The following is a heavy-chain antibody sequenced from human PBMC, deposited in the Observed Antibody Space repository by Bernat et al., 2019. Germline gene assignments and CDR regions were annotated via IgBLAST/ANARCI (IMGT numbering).Heavy chain of an antibody. Sequence: EVQLVESGGGLVQPGGSLRLSCAASGFTVISNYMSWVRQAPGKGLEWVSVIYSGGTTYYADSVKGRFTISRDNSKNTLHLQMNSLRVEDTAVYYCATKITIGIWGQGTMVTVSS. CDR2: IYSGGTT. D-gene: IGHD3-10*01. V-gene: IGHV3-66*01. J-gene: IGHJ3*02. CDR1: GFTVISNY. CDR3: ATKITIGI.